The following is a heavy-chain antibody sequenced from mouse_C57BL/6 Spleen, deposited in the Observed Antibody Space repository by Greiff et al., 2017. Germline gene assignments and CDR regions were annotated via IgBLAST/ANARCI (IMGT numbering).Heavy chain of an antibody. CDR2: IYPGSGST. J-gene: IGHJ2*01. Sequence: QVQLQQPGAELVKPGASVKMSCKASGYTFTSYWITWVKQRPGQGLEWIGDIYPGSGSTNYNEKFKSNATLTVDTSSSTAYMQLSSLTSEDSAVYYCARRGYDYDGGYYFDYWGQGTTLTVSS. CDR1: GYTFTSYW. D-gene: IGHD2-4*01. V-gene: IGHV1-55*01. CDR3: ARRGYDYDGGYYFDY.